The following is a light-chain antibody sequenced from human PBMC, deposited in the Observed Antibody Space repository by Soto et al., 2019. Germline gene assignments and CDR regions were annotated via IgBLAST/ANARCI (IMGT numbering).Light chain of an antibody. J-gene: IGLJ1*01. Sequence: QSALTQPASVSGSPGQSITISSTGTTSDFGGYNSVSWNQQKPGKAPKVMISDVYYRPSGVSDRFSGSKSGNTASLPISGLQAEDQADYYCVSYTSSTTYVFGTGTKVTVL. CDR1: TSDFGGYNS. CDR2: DVY. V-gene: IGLV2-14*01. CDR3: VSYTSSTTYV.